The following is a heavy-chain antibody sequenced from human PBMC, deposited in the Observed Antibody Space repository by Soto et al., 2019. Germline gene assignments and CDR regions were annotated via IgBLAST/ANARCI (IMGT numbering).Heavy chain of an antibody. CDR1: GGSFSGYY. D-gene: IGHD3-9*01. CDR2: INHSGST. CDR3: ARGSLRYFDWLGGFDP. J-gene: IGHJ5*02. Sequence: PSETLSLTCAVYGGSFSGYYWSWIRQPPGKGLEWIGEINHSGSTNYNPSLKSRVTISVDTSKNQFSLKLSSVTAADTAVYYCARGSLRYFDWLGGFDPWGQGTLVTVSS. V-gene: IGHV4-34*01.